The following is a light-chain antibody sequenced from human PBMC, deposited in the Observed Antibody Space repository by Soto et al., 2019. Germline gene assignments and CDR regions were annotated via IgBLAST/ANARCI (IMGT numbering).Light chain of an antibody. CDR2: SNN. V-gene: IGLV1-44*01. CDR3: AVWDDSLNVV. CDR1: SSNIGSKT. J-gene: IGLJ2*01. Sequence: QSVLTQPPSASGTPGQRVTISCSGSSSNIGSKTVNWYQQLPGTTPKLLIYSNNQRPSGVPDRFSGSKSGTSASLAISGLQSEDEADYYCAVWDDSLNVVFGGGTKVTVL.